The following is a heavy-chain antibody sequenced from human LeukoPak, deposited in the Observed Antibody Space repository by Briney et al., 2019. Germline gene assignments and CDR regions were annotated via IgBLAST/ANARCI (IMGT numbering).Heavy chain of an antibody. V-gene: IGHV4-39*01. CDR2: IYYSGRT. Sequence: SETLSLTCSVSVDSISSSSYYWGWVRQPPGKGLEWIGDIYYSGRTYYDSSLKSRLTIGIDTPKNEFSLTLRSVTATDTAVYYCARRRYYDSTGFLDWGQGTLVSVSP. CDR1: VDSISSSSYY. D-gene: IGHD3-16*01. J-gene: IGHJ1*01. CDR3: ARRRYYDSTGFLD.